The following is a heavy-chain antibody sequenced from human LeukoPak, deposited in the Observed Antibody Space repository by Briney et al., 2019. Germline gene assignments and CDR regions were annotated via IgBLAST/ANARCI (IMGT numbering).Heavy chain of an antibody. CDR3: ARDAQTYYYDSSGYDY. J-gene: IGHJ4*02. Sequence: GALRLSCAASRFTFSSYWMSWVRQAPGKGLEWVANVKQDGSEKYYVDSVKGRFTISRDNAKNSLYLQMNSLRAEDTAVYYCARDAQTYYYDSSGYDYWGQGTLVTVSS. D-gene: IGHD3-22*01. V-gene: IGHV3-7*01. CDR1: RFTFSSYW. CDR2: VKQDGSEK.